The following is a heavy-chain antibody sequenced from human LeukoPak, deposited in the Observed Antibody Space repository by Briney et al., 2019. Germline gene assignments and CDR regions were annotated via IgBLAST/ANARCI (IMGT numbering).Heavy chain of an antibody. CDR2: S. CDR3: ARIYGLYQEAMDV. D-gene: IGHD3-16*02. J-gene: IGHJ6*02. Sequence: WGWVRQPPGTGLQWIATSYQGASLKSRVTISLDTSKNQFSLRLTSVTAADTAVCYCARIYGLYQEAMDVWGPGITVTVSS. V-gene: IGHV4-39*07.